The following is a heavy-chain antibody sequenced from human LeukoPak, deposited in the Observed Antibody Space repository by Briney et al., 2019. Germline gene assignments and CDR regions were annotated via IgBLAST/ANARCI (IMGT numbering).Heavy chain of an antibody. CDR1: DDSISDYY. CDR3: ARWGGYYYYGMDV. J-gene: IGHJ6*02. CDR2: IHNSGTS. D-gene: IGHD3-16*01. Sequence: SETLSLTCTVSDDSISDYYRGWIRQPPGKGLEWIGYIHNSGTSTYNLSLKSRVTISADTSKNQFSLKLNSMTTADTAVYYCARWGGYYYYGMDVWGQGTTVTVSS. V-gene: IGHV4-59*01.